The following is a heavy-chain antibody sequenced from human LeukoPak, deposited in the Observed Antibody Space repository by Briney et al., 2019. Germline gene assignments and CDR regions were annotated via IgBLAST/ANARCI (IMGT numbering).Heavy chain of an antibody. CDR3: ARLHSGSYDFDY. CDR2: ISSGSSTI. CDR1: GFTFSSYS. D-gene: IGHD1-26*01. J-gene: IGHJ4*02. V-gene: IGHV3-48*01. Sequence: PXGSLRLSCAASGFTFSSYSMNWVRQAPGKGLDWVSYISSGSSTIYYADSVKGRFTISRDNAQNSLYLQMNSLRAEDTAVYYCARLHSGSYDFDYWGQGTLVTVSS.